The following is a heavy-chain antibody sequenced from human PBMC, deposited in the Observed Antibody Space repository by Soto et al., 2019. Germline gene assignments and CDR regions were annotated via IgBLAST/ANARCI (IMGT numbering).Heavy chain of an antibody. CDR3: ARSDNRNSLDLHDV. V-gene: IGHV4-34*01. CDR1: GGSLSGYY. J-gene: IGHJ6*02. CDR2: INHRGSS. D-gene: IGHD1-7*01. Sequence: PSKTLSLTCAVNGGSLSGYYWTWIRQSPGKGLEWIGEINHRGSSDYNPSLKSRVTLSIDASMNHVTLELTSVTAADTAVYYCARSDNRNSLDLHDVSGQRTSDIVS.